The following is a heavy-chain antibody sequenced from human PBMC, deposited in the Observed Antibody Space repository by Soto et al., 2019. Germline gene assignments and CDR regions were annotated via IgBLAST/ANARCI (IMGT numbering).Heavy chain of an antibody. V-gene: IGHV3-74*01. Sequence: LRLSCAASGFTFSMYWMHWVRQSPGKGLVWISRIYNDGTYSDYADSVRGRFTISRDNVNDTLYLQMNNLRAEDSGLYYCTRGPRPISTGTGAYWGQGTQVTVSS. CDR1: GFTFSMYW. CDR3: TRGPRPISTGTGAY. J-gene: IGHJ4*02. CDR2: IYNDGTYS. D-gene: IGHD3-10*01.